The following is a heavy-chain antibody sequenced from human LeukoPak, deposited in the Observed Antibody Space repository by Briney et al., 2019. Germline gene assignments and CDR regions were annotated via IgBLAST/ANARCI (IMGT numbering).Heavy chain of an antibody. J-gene: IGHJ4*02. D-gene: IGHD1-26*01. CDR1: GYTLTELS. CDR2: FDPEDGET. Sequence: ASVKVSCKVSGYTLTELSMHWVRQAPGKGLEWMGGFDPEDGETIYAQKFQGRVTMTEDTSTDTAYMELSSLRSEDTAVYYCATPPHGSGSSGYFDYWGQGTLVTVSS. V-gene: IGHV1-24*01. CDR3: ATPPHGSGSSGYFDY.